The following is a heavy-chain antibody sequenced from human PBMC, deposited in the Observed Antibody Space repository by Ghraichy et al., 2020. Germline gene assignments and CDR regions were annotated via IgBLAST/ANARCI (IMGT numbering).Heavy chain of an antibody. J-gene: IGHJ6*02. CDR1: GGSVTRNNW. CDR3: ARGGPKWRGTGGGGLDT. CDR2: AHESGDT. D-gene: IGHD5-12*01. Sequence: SETLSLTCDVSGGSVTRNNWWTWVRQAPGKGLEWIGEAHESGDTNYKASLKSRVTISIDRAKNFFSLKVTSLTAADTAVYYCARGGPKWRGTGGGGLDTWGQGTTVIVSS. V-gene: IGHV4/OR15-8*02.